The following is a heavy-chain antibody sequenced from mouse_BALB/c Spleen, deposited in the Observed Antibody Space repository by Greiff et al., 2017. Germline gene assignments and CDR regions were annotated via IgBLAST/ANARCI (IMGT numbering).Heavy chain of an antibody. J-gene: IGHJ3*01. D-gene: IGHD2-1*01. CDR1: GYTFTDYN. V-gene: IGHV1S29*02. Sequence: VQLQQSGSELVKPGASVKISCKASGYTFTDYNMHWVKQSHGKSLEWIGYIYPYNGGTGYNQKFKSKATLTVDNSSSTAYMELRSLTSEDSAVYYCARSNYGNAWFAYWGQGTLVTVSA. CDR3: ARSNYGNAWFAY. CDR2: IYPYNGGT.